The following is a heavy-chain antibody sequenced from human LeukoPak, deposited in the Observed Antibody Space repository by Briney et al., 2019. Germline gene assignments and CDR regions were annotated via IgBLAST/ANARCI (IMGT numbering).Heavy chain of an antibody. D-gene: IGHD3-10*01. V-gene: IGHV3-23*01. CDR1: GCTFSSYG. J-gene: IGHJ4*02. CDR2: ISGSGGST. CDR3: AKDHGRDYYGSGRYDY. Sequence: GGTLRLSCAASGCTFSSYGMSWVRQAPGKGLEWVSAISGSGGSTYYADSVKGRFTISRDKSKNTLYLQLNSLRAEDTAVYYCAKDHGRDYYGSGRYDYWGQGTLVTVSS.